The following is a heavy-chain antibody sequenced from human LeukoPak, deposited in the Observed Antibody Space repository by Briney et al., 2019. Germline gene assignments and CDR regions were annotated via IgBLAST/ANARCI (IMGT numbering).Heavy chain of an antibody. CDR3: ARGLYSSGWYLAPHPKKAGYFDY. D-gene: IGHD6-19*01. CDR1: GGSFSGYY. J-gene: IGHJ4*02. CDR2: IIHSGST. Sequence: PSETLSLTCAVYGGSFSGYYWSWIRQPPGKGLEWIGEIIHSGSTNYNPSLKSRVTISVDTSKNQFSLKLSSVTAADTAVYYCARGLYSSGWYLAPHPKKAGYFDYWGQGTLVTVSS. V-gene: IGHV4-34*01.